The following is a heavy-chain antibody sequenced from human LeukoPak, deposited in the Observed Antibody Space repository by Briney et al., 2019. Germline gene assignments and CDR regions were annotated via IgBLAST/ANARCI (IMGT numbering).Heavy chain of an antibody. CDR2: ISAYNGDT. Sequence: ASVRVSFKASGYTFTHHGITWVRQARGQGLEWRGWISAYNGDTHYAQNFQGRVTLTTDTSTSTAYMEVRSLRSDDTAVYYCARDPTNTSGRYAYFDYWGQGTLVTVSS. D-gene: IGHD6-19*01. V-gene: IGHV1-18*01. CDR1: GYTFTHHG. J-gene: IGHJ4*02. CDR3: ARDPTNTSGRYAYFDY.